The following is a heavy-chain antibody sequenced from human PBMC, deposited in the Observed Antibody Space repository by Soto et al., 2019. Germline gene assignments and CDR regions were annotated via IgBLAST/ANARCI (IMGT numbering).Heavy chain of an antibody. Sequence: ASVKVSCKASGYTFTGYYMHWVRQAPGQGLEWMGWINPNSGGTNYAQKFQGRVTMTRDTSISTAYMELSRLRSDDTAVYYCARDPLISDTAMYYWGQGTLVTVSS. CDR2: INPNSGGT. D-gene: IGHD5-18*01. CDR1: GYTFTGYY. J-gene: IGHJ4*02. CDR3: ARDPLISDTAMYY. V-gene: IGHV1-2*02.